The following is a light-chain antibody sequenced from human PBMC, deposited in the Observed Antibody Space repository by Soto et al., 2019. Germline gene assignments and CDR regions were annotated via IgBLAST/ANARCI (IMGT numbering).Light chain of an antibody. CDR3: QQRANWPLT. J-gene: IGKJ3*01. Sequence: DIVLTQSPATLSLSPGERATLSCRASQSVGNYLAWYRQKPGQAPKLLIYDASNRATGIPARFSARGSGTDFTLTISSLEPEDFAVYYCQQRANWPLTFGPGTKVDFK. CDR2: DAS. V-gene: IGKV3-11*01. CDR1: QSVGNY.